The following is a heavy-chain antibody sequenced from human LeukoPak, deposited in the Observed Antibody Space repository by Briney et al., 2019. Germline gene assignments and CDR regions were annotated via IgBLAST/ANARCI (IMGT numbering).Heavy chain of an antibody. CDR3: ARQYLQLELRLDYFDY. V-gene: IGHV3-66*04. Sequence: GGSLRLSCAASGITVSSNYMSWVRQAPGKGLEWVSVIYSDGSTYYTDSVKGRFTISRDNSKNTLYLQMNSLRAEDTAVYYCARQYLQLELRLDYFDYWGQGSLVTVPS. CDR1: GITVSSNY. J-gene: IGHJ4*02. D-gene: IGHD1-7*01. CDR2: IYSDGST.